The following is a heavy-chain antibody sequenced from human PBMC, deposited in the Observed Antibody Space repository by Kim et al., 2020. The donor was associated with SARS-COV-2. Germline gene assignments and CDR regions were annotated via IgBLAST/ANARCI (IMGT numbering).Heavy chain of an antibody. D-gene: IGHD6-13*01. CDR2: ISYDGSNK. Sequence: GGSLRLSCAASGFTFSSYAMHWVRQAPGKGLEWVAVISYDGSNKYYADSVKGRFTISRDNSKNTLYLQMNSLRAEDTAVYYCARVSSSSWIYYYYYGMDVWGQGTTVNVSS. CDR1: GFTFSSYA. V-gene: IGHV3-30*04. J-gene: IGHJ6*02. CDR3: ARVSSSSWIYYYYYGMDV.